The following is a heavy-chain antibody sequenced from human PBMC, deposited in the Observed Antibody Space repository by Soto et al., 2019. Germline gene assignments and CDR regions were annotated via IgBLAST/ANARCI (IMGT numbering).Heavy chain of an antibody. CDR2: ISGSGRST. CDR3: VKERIELWLIDY. V-gene: IGHV3-23*01. CDR1: GFSFSYYA. D-gene: IGHD3-16*01. Sequence: DVQLLESGGGLAQPGESLRLSCVASGFSFSYYAMSWVRQSPGKGFEWVSTISGSGRSTNYADSVKGRFTTSKDTSTNTLYLHMNSLTADDTALYFWVKERIELWLIDYWGQVTLVTVSS. J-gene: IGHJ4*02.